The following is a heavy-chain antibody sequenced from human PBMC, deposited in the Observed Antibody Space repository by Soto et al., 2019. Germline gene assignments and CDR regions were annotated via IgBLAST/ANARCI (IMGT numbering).Heavy chain of an antibody. Sequence: GESLKISCKGSGYSFTNYWIAWVRQMPGKGLEWMGIIYPADSDTKYSPSLQGQVTISADKSTKTAYLQWSSLKASDTAMYYCASSVLVTSTMNYFDLWGQGVLVTVSS. CDR1: GYSFTNYW. D-gene: IGHD2-8*02. J-gene: IGHJ4*02. CDR2: IYPADSDT. V-gene: IGHV5-51*01. CDR3: ASSVLVTSTMNYFDL.